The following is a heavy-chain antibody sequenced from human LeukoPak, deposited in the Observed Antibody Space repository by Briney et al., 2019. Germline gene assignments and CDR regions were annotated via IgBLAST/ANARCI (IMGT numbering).Heavy chain of an antibody. D-gene: IGHD4-17*01. Sequence: SETLSLTCTVSGGSISSYYWSWIRQPPGKGLEWIGSIYYSGSTYYNPSLKSRVTISVDTSKNQFSLKLSSVTAADTAVYYCARSPTVTTSPDYWGQGTLVTVSS. CDR3: ARSPTVTTSPDY. CDR1: GGSISSYY. CDR2: IYYSGST. J-gene: IGHJ4*02. V-gene: IGHV4-39*07.